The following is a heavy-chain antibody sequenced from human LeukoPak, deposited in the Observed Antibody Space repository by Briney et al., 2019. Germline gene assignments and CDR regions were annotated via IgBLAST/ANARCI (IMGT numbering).Heavy chain of an antibody. CDR3: ARTLYGSGSYYDDY. J-gene: IGHJ4*02. CDR1: GYTFTGYY. D-gene: IGHD3-10*01. Sequence: ASVKVSCKASGYTFTGYYMHWMRQAPGQGLEWMGWINPNSGGANYAQKFQGRVTMTRDTSISTAYMELSRLRSGDTAVYYCARTLYGSGSYYDDYWGQGTLVTVSS. CDR2: INPNSGGA. V-gene: IGHV1-2*02.